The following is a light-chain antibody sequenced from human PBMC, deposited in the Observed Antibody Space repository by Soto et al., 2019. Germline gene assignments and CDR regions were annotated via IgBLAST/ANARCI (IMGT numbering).Light chain of an antibody. CDR2: GAS. CDR3: LQDFSYPRT. CDR1: QCIRAD. Sequence: AFQLTQSPSSLSASVGDRVTITCRASQCIRADLGWYQQSPGKAPKVLIVGASTLQSGVPSRFSGSGSGTDFTLTISSLQPEDSATYYCLQDFSYPRTFGQGTKVDIK. J-gene: IGKJ1*01. V-gene: IGKV1-6*01.